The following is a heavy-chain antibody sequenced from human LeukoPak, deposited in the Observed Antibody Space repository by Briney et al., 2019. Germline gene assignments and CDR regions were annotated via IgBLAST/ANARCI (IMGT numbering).Heavy chain of an antibody. Sequence: GGSLRLSCAASGFTFSFYAMSWVRQAPGKGLEWVSAISSSGDSTYYTDSARGRFAISRDNSNNTLFLQMNSLRAEDTAVYYCAGDRSYGSAWYYYLDGWGKGTTVTVS. CDR1: GFTFSFYA. CDR2: ISSSGDST. D-gene: IGHD3-10*01. J-gene: IGHJ6*03. V-gene: IGHV3-23*01. CDR3: AGDRSYGSAWYYYLDG.